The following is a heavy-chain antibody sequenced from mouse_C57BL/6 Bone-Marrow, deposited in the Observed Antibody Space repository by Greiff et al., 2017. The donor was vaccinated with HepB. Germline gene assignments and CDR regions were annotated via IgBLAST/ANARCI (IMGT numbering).Heavy chain of an antibody. J-gene: IGHJ3*01. CDR1: GYTFTSYW. CDR2: IHPNSGST. V-gene: IGHV1-64*01. D-gene: IGHD6-1*01. Sequence: QVQLQQPGAELVKPGASVKLSCKASGYTFTSYWMHWVKQRPGQGLEWIGMIHPNSGSTNYNEKFKSKATLTVDKSSSTAYMQLRSLTSEDSAVYYCAREGPSSFAYWGQGTLVTVSA. CDR3: AREGPSSFAY.